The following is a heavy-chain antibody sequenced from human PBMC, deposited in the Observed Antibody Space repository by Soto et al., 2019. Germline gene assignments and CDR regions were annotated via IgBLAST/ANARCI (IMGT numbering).Heavy chain of an antibody. CDR3: ARGYYYDNSGPFDC. D-gene: IGHD3-22*01. Sequence: SETLSLTCTVSGVSISGYYWSWVRQPPGKGLEWIGYMYYSGSTNYNPSLKSRVTISVDTSNNQFSLKLSSVTAADTAVYYCARGYYYDNSGPFDCWGQGNLVTVSS. CDR2: MYYSGST. V-gene: IGHV4-59*01. J-gene: IGHJ4*02. CDR1: GVSISGYY.